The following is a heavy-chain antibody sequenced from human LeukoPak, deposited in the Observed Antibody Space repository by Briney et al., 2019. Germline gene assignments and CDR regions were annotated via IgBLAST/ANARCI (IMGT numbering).Heavy chain of an antibody. CDR3: AKRSAESSGYFDY. Sequence: GGSLRLSCAASGFTFITYSMTWVRQAPGRGLEWVSAITGSGAFTDYADSVKGRFTISRDNPKNTLYLQMNSLRAEDTAVYYCAKRSAESSGYFDYWGQGTLVTVSS. D-gene: IGHD6-19*01. CDR1: GFTFITYS. V-gene: IGHV3-23*01. CDR2: ITGSGAFT. J-gene: IGHJ4*02.